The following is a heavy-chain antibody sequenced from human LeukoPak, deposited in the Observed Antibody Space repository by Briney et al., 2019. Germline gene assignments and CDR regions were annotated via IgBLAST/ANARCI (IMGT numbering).Heavy chain of an antibody. V-gene: IGHV4-39*01. D-gene: IGHD3-9*01. Sequence: SETLSLTCTVSGGSISSSSYYWGWIRQPPGEGLEWIGSIYYSGSTYYNPSLKSRVTISVDTSKNQFSLKLSSVTAADTAVYYCARQPPDYDILTGYYWRGNYFDYWGQGTLVTVSS. CDR1: GGSISSSSYY. J-gene: IGHJ4*02. CDR3: ARQPPDYDILTGYYWRGNYFDY. CDR2: IYYSGST.